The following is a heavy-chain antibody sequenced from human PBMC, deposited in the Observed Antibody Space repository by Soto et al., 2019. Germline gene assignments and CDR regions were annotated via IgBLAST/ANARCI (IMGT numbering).Heavy chain of an antibody. V-gene: IGHV3-7*01. CDR3: ARDPAYSSFDL. CDR2: INPDGSVY. Sequence: EVQLVQSGGDLVQPGGSLRLACAASGFPFRETWMSWVRQAPGKELEFVANINPDGSVYNYMDSVKGRFTISRDNAKNSVYLQMNSLRAEDAAVYYCARDPAYSSFDLWGQGTLVTVSS. J-gene: IGHJ4*02. D-gene: IGHD6-13*01. CDR1: GFPFRETW.